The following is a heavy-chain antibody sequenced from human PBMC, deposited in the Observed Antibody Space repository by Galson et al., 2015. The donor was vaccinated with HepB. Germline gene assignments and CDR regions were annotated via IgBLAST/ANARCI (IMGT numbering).Heavy chain of an antibody. CDR2: IIPIFGIA. J-gene: IGHJ6*02. Sequence: SVKVSCKASGGTFSSYAISWVRQAPGQGLEWMGGIIPIFGIANYAQKFQGRVTITADESTSTAYMELSSLRSEDTAVYYCARRIVDCSGGSCPNDIYYYYGMDVWGQGTTVTVSS. V-gene: IGHV1-69*13. CDR3: ARRIVDCSGGSCPNDIYYYYGMDV. CDR1: GGTFSSYA. D-gene: IGHD2-15*01.